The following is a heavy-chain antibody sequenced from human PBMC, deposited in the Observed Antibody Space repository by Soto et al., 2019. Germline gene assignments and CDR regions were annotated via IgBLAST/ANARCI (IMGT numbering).Heavy chain of an antibody. CDR3: SVVDSTGNWYDP. V-gene: IGHV4-39*01. D-gene: IGHD6-25*01. CDR2: MYYSGTT. Sequence: PPETLSLTCTVSGGSISSSDFYWGWLRQTPGKGLEFIGSMYYSGTTYYNPSLKSRVTISVDTSKNQFTLKLISVTAADTAVYYCSVVDSTGNWYDPWGEGALVTVSS. CDR1: GGSISSSDFY. J-gene: IGHJ5*02.